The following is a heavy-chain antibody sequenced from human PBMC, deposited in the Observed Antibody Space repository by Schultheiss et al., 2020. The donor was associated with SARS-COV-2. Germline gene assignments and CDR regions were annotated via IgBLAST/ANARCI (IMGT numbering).Heavy chain of an antibody. V-gene: IGHV4-4*02. D-gene: IGHD1-1*01. J-gene: IGHJ5*02. CDR3: ARVGTPGWWFDP. Sequence: SETLSLTCAVSGGSISSSNWWSWVRQPPGKGLEWIGEIYHSGSTNYNPSLKSRVTMSVDTSKNQFSLTVRSVTAADTAVYYCARVGTPGWWFDPWGQGTLVTVSS. CDR1: GGSISSSNW. CDR2: IYHSGST.